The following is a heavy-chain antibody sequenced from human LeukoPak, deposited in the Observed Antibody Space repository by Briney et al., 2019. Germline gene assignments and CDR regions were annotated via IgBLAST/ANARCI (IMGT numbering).Heavy chain of an antibody. CDR3: AGSPMTTVTTRGD. Sequence: ASVKVSCKASGYSFTTYGINWVRQAPGQGLEWMGWIGADNGNTNYAQKFQGRVTITADKSTSTAYMELSSLRSEDTAVYYCAGSPMTTVTTRGDWGQGTLVTVSS. V-gene: IGHV1-18*01. CDR2: IGADNGNT. J-gene: IGHJ4*02. CDR1: GYSFTTYG. D-gene: IGHD4-17*01.